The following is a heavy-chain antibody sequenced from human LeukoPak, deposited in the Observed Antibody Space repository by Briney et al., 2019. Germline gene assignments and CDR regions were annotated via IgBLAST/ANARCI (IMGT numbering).Heavy chain of an antibody. CDR3: ASLYSSSWFGKAYWFDP. V-gene: IGHV1-69*13. CDR1: GYTFTSYG. J-gene: IGHJ5*02. Sequence: ASVKVSCKASGYTFTSYGISWVRQAPGQGLEWMGGIIPIFGTANYAQKFQGRVTITADESTSTAYMELSSLRSEDTAVYYCASLYSSSWFGKAYWFDPWGQGTLVTVSS. D-gene: IGHD6-13*01. CDR2: IIPIFGTA.